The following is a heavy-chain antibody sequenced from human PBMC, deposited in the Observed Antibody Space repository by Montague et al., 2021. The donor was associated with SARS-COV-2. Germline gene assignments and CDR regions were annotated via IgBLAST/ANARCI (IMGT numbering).Heavy chain of an antibody. Sequence: PPLVKPTQTLTLTCTFSGFSLSTSGVGVGWIRQPPGKALEWLALIYWDGDKRYSPSLKSRLTITKDTSKNQVVLTMTNMDPVDTATYYCAHRRGLLLSDAFDIWGQGTMVTVSS. CDR1: GFSLSTSGVG. CDR2: IYWDGDK. V-gene: IGHV2-5*02. CDR3: AHRRGLLLSDAFDI. J-gene: IGHJ3*02. D-gene: IGHD1-26*01.